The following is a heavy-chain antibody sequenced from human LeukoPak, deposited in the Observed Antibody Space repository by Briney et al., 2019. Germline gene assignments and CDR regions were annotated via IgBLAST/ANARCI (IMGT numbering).Heavy chain of an antibody. Sequence: SQTLSLTCIVSGGSISSGDYYWSWIRQPPGKGLEWIGSVYDTGETYFNPSLMSRVSISVDTSKNQFSLQLNSVTAADTAVYYCAREIRGSSWYLDYWGQGTLVTVSS. CDR2: VYDTGET. D-gene: IGHD6-13*01. CDR3: AREIRGSSWYLDY. CDR1: GGSISSGDYY. J-gene: IGHJ4*02. V-gene: IGHV4-30-2*01.